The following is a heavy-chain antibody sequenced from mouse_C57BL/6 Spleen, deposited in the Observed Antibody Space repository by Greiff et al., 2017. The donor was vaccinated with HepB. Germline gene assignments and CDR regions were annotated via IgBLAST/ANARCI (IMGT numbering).Heavy chain of an antibody. CDR2: IYPSDSET. Sequence: VKLQQPGAELVRPGSSVKLSCKASGYTFTSYWMDWVKQRPGQGLEWIGNIYPSDSETHYNQKFKDKATLTVDKSSSTAYMQLSSLTSEDSAVYYCARSYGSSHWYFDVWGTGTTVTVSS. CDR3: ARSYGSSHWYFDV. CDR1: GYTFTSYW. V-gene: IGHV1-61*01. J-gene: IGHJ1*03. D-gene: IGHD1-1*01.